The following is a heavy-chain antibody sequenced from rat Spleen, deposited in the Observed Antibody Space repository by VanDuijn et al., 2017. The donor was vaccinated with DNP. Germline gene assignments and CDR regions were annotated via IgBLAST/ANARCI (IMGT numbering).Heavy chain of an antibody. CDR3: ATEDYGYPFDY. D-gene: IGHD1-7*01. J-gene: IGHJ2*01. CDR2: IIYDGGGT. V-gene: IGHV5S10*01. Sequence: EVQLMESGGGLLQPGRSLKLSCAASGFTFSDYNMAWVRQAPKKGLEWVATIIYDGGGTYYRDSVKGRFTISRDNAKSTLYLQMDSLRSEDTATYYCATEDYGYPFDYWGQGVMVTVSS. CDR1: GFTFSDYN.